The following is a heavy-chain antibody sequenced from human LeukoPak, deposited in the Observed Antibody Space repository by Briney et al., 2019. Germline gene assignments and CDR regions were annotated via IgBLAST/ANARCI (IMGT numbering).Heavy chain of an antibody. V-gene: IGHV3-7*01. J-gene: IGHJ4*02. D-gene: IGHD3-10*01. CDR1: RFTFSNYW. Sequence: PGGSLRLSCAASRFTFSNYWMNWVRQAPGKGPEWVAIIKQDGSEKYYVDSVKGRFTISRDNAENSLYLQMNGLRAEDTAVYYCARDLGIGSGSFDYWGQGTLVTVFS. CDR3: ARDLGIGSGSFDY. CDR2: IKQDGSEK.